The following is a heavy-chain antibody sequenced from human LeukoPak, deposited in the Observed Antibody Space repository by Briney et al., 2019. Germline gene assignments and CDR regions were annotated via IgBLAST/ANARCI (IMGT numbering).Heavy chain of an antibody. CDR3: AKPSGSGVDY. V-gene: IGHV3-30*02. CDR1: GFIFDTHD. J-gene: IGHJ4*02. CDR2: IRSDGYHT. D-gene: IGHD1-26*01. Sequence: GGSLRLSCGASGFIFDTHDMHWVRQAPGKGLEWVAFIRSDGYHTYYADSVKGRFTITRDNSKNTLYLQMNSLRLEDMAVYYCAKPSGSGVDYWGRGTRVTASS.